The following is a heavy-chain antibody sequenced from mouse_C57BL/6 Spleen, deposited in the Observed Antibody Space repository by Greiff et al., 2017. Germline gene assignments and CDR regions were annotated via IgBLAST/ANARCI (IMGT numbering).Heavy chain of an antibody. Sequence: QVQLQQPGAELVMPGASVKLSCTASGYTFTSYWMHWVKQRPGQGLEWIGEIDPSDSYTNYNQKFKGKSTLTVDKSSSTAYMQLSSLTSEDSAVYYCARWESNYVDYWGQGTTLTVSS. CDR3: ARWESNYVDY. CDR2: IDPSDSYT. J-gene: IGHJ2*01. CDR1: GYTFTSYW. D-gene: IGHD1-3*01. V-gene: IGHV1-69*01.